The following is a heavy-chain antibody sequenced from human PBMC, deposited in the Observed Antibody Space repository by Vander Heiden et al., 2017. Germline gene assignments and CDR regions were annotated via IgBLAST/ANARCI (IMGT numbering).Heavy chain of an antibody. V-gene: IGHV3-23*01. J-gene: IGHJ5*02. Sequence: EVQLLESGGGLVQPGGSLRLSCAASGFTFSSYAMSWVRQAPGKGLEWVSAISGSGGSTDDADSVKGRFTISRDNSKNTLYLKMTSLRAEDTAVYDGAKDQEPGFDPGGQGTLVTVSS. CDR3: AKDQEPGFDP. CDR1: GFTFSSYA. CDR2: ISGSGGST.